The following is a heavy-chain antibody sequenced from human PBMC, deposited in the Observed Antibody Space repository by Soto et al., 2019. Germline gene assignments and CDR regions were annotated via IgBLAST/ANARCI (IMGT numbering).Heavy chain of an antibody. CDR2: IYYTGSP. CDR1: NGSISTYY. CDR3: ARSRSTRQPFDF. J-gene: IGHJ4*02. Sequence: SETLSLTCTVSNGSISTYYWSWIRQPPGRSLEWIGHIYYTGSPTYNPSLKSRVTISENTSKKTVSLTLISVTAEDTAVYYCARSRSTRQPFDFWGRGTLVTVSS. V-gene: IGHV4-59*01. D-gene: IGHD5-12*01.